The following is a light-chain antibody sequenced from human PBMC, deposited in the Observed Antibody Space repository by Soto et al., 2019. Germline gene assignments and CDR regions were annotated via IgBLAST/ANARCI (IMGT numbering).Light chain of an antibody. CDR2: EVT. CDR1: SSDVGGYNF. Sequence: QSALTQTASVSGSPRQSITISCTGTSSDVGGYNFVSWYQQHPGKAPKLIIHEVTNRPSGVSGRFSGSKSGNTAFLTISGLQAEDEAVYYCGSHSTSITWMFGGGTKLTVL. J-gene: IGLJ3*02. CDR3: GSHSTSITWM. V-gene: IGLV2-14*03.